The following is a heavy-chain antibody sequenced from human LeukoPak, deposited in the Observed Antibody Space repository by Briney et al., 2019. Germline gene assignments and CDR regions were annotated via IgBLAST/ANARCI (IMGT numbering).Heavy chain of an antibody. Sequence: GGSLRLSCAASGFTVSSDHMIWVRQAPGKGLEWMSVLYSGGSTYYADSVQGRFTISRDNSRNTLYLQMNSLRAEDTAVYYCARERCSVGSCYLDYWGQGTLVTVSS. CDR1: GFTVSSDH. CDR3: ARERCSVGSCYLDY. J-gene: IGHJ4*02. V-gene: IGHV3-53*01. D-gene: IGHD2-15*01. CDR2: LYSGGST.